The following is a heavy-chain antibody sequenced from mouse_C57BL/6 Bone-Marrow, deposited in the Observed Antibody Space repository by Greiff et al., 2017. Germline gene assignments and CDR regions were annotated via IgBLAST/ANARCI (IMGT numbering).Heavy chain of an antibody. Sequence: EVQLQQSGPELVKPGASVKISCKASGYSFTDYNMNWVKQSNGKSLEWIGVINPNYGTTSYNQKFKGKATLTVDQSSSPAYMQLNSLTSEDSAVYEGERGYDYAYAMDYWGQGTSVTVSS. CDR2: INPNYGTT. D-gene: IGHD2-4*01. CDR3: ERGYDYAYAMDY. CDR1: GYSFTDYN. J-gene: IGHJ4*01. V-gene: IGHV1-39*01.